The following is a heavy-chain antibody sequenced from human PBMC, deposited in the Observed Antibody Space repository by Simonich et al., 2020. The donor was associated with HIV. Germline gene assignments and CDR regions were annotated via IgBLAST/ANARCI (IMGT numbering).Heavy chain of an antibody. Sequence: QVQLVQSGAEVKKPGYSVKVSCKASGGTFSRYSVSWVRQAPGQGLEWMGGIIPVLNTSNYAQKFQGSVTITAYESTSTAYMELSSLRSEDTAVYYCARGWELLHAFDYWGQGTLVTVSS. CDR1: GGTFSRYS. D-gene: IGHD1-26*01. V-gene: IGHV1-69*12. CDR3: ARGWELLHAFDY. CDR2: IIPVLNTS. J-gene: IGHJ4*02.